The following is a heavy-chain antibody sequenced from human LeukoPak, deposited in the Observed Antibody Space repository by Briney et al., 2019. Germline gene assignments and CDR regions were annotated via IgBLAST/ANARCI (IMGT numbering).Heavy chain of an antibody. CDR2: IYYSGDT. D-gene: IGHD6-19*01. CDR1: GGSTSTYY. Sequence: SETLSLTCTVSGGSTSTYYWSWFRQPPGKGLEWIGYIYYSGDTNYNPSLKSRATISVDTSKNQFSLKLSSVTAADTAVYYCARPRGQWLVGAAFDPWGQGTLVTVSS. CDR3: ARPRGQWLVGAAFDP. V-gene: IGHV4-59*12. J-gene: IGHJ5*02.